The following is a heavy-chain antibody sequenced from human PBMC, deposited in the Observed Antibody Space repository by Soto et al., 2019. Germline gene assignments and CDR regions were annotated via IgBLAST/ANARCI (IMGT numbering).Heavy chain of an antibody. CDR1: GYTFTSYG. D-gene: IGHD3-22*01. V-gene: IGHV1-18*01. CDR3: ASVYYDSSGTNWFDP. J-gene: IGHJ5*02. Sequence: GASVKVSCKASGYTFTSYGISWVRQAPGQGLEWMGWISAYNGNTNYAQKLQGRVTMTTDTSTSTAYMELRSLRSDDTAVYYCASVYYDSSGTNWFDPWGQGTLVTVSS. CDR2: ISAYNGNT.